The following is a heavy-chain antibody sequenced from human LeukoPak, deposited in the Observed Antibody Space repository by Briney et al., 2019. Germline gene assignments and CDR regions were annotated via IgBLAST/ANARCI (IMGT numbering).Heavy chain of an antibody. CDR3: ARDGGSNDY. D-gene: IGHD1-26*01. J-gene: IGHJ4*02. CDR2: IYYSGST. Sequence: SETLSLTCTISGDSISSGDYYWGWIRQPPGKGLEWIGSIYYSGSTYYNPSLKSRVTISVDTSKNQFSLKLSSVTAADTAVYYCARDGGSNDYWGQGTLVTVSS. CDR1: GDSISSGDYY. V-gene: IGHV4-39*07.